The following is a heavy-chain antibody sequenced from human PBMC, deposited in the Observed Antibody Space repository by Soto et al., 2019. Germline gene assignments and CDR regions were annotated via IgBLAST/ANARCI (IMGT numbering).Heavy chain of an antibody. Sequence: EVQLLESGGGLVQPGGSLRLSCAASGFTFSSYAMSWVRQAPGKGLEWVSAISGSGGSTYYADSVKGRFTISRDNSKNTLHLQMNSLRAEDTVVYYGAKDPVVQMVYAGTFDYWGQGTLVTVSS. V-gene: IGHV3-23*01. CDR2: ISGSGGST. D-gene: IGHD2-8*01. J-gene: IGHJ4*02. CDR3: AKDPVVQMVYAGTFDY. CDR1: GFTFSSYA.